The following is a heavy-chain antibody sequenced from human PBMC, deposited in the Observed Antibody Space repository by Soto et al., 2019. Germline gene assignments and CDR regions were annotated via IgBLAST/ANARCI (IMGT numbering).Heavy chain of an antibody. CDR2: IYYSGST. V-gene: IGHV4-39*01. Sequence: QLQLQESGPGLVKPSETLSLTCTVSGGSFSSSSYYWGWIRQSPGTGLEWRGNIYYSGSTYYNPTVESRVTISIDTSKNRISLKLTSVTAADAAVEYCARRSGSSPFDFRGQGTLVTVSS. D-gene: IGHD1-26*01. J-gene: IGHJ4*02. CDR3: ARRSGSSPFDF. CDR1: GGSFSSSSYY.